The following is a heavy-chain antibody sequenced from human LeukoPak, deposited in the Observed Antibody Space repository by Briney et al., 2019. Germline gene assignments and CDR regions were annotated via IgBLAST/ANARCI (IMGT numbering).Heavy chain of an antibody. CDR1: GFPFSSYW. V-gene: IGHV3-7*04. D-gene: IGHD2-8*01. CDR2: IKQDGSEK. Sequence: PGGSLRLSCAASGFPFSSYWMSWVRQAPGKGLEWVANIKQDGSEKYYVDSVKGRFTISRDNAKNSLYLQMNSLRAEDTAVYYCARVNGAFDIWGQGTMVTVSS. CDR3: ARVNGAFDI. J-gene: IGHJ3*02.